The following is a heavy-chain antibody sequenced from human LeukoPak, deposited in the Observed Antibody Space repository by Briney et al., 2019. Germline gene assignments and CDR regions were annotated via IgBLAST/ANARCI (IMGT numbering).Heavy chain of an antibody. CDR2: INHSGST. CDR3: ARDGYSGSDAL. J-gene: IGHJ4*02. D-gene: IGHD5-12*01. CDR1: GGSFSGYY. V-gene: IGHV4-34*01. Sequence: SETLSLTCAVYGGSFSGYYWGWIRQPPGKGLEWIGEINHSGSTNYNPSLKSRVTISVDTSQNQFSLKLSSVTAADTAVYYCARDGYSGSDALWGQGTLVTVSS.